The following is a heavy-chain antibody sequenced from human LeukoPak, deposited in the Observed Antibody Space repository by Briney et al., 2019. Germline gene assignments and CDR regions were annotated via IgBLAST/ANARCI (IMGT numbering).Heavy chain of an antibody. CDR3: ARHARPGIYYDSSGPRAFDI. V-gene: IGHV4-39*01. J-gene: IGHJ3*02. D-gene: IGHD3-22*01. Sequence: SETLSLTCTVSDGSISSSSYYWGWIRQPPGKGLEWIGSIYYSGSTYSNPSLKSRVTISVDTSKNQFSLKLSSVTAADTAVYYCARHARPGIYYDSSGPRAFDIWGQGTMVTVSS. CDR1: DGSISSSSYY. CDR2: IYYSGST.